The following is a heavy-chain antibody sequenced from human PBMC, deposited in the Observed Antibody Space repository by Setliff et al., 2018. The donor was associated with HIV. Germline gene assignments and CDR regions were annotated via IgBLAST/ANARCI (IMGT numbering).Heavy chain of an antibody. J-gene: IGHJ6*02. CDR2: IANKADSHTI. Sequence: PGGSLRLSCAASGFTFSDHYMDWVRQSPGKGLEWVGRIANKADSHTIQYAASVQGRFTISRDDSKNSLYLQMSNLQADDTAVYFCARPTNIDTLYYGSQTFYMYYYGLDVWGQGTTVTVSS. V-gene: IGHV3-72*01. CDR1: GFTFSDHY. D-gene: IGHD1-26*01. CDR3: ARPTNIDTLYYGSQTFYMYYYGLDV.